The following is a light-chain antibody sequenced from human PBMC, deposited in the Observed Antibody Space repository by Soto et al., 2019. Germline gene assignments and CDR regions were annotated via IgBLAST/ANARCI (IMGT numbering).Light chain of an antibody. Sequence: DIQMTQSPSSLSASVGDRVIITCRASQGISNSLAWYQQKPGKVPKLLISAASTLQSGVPSRFSGSGSGKDFTITISRLKPQDAENYYCEKCNRATRKFGHWTKVDIK. J-gene: IGKJ1*01. CDR3: EKCNRATRK. V-gene: IGKV1-27*01. CDR2: AAS. CDR1: QGISNS.